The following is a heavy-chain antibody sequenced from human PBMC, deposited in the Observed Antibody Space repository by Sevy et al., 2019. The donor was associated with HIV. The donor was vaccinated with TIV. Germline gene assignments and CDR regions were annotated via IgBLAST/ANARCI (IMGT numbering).Heavy chain of an antibody. CDR1: GFTFSDYY. J-gene: IGHJ3*02. D-gene: IGHD2-15*01. CDR2: ISSSGSTI. V-gene: IGHV3-11*01. Sequence: GGSLRLSCAASGFTFSDYYMSWIRQAPGKGLEWVSYISSSGSTIYYADSVKGRFTISRDNAKNSLHLQMNSLRAEDTAVYYCARDRLMGGNDAFDIWGQGTMVTVSS. CDR3: ARDRLMGGNDAFDI.